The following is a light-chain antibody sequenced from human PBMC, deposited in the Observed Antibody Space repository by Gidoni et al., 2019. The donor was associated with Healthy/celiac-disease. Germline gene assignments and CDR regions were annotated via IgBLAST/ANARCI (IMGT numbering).Light chain of an antibody. V-gene: IGKV1-27*01. CDR2: PAS. CDR3: QKYNTAPLT. CDR1: QGISNY. Sequence: IHLTPSPSSLSASVGDRVTITCRASQGISNYLAWYQQKPGKVPKLLIYPASTLQSGVPPRFTGSGSGTDFTLTISSLQPEDVATYYCQKYNTAPLTFGGGTKVEIK. J-gene: IGKJ4*01.